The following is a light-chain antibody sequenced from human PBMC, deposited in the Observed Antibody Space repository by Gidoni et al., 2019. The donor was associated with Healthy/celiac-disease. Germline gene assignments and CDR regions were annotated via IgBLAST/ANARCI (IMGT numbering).Light chain of an antibody. CDR3: QQSYSTPRCT. CDR2: AAS. J-gene: IGKJ4*01. Sequence: DIQMTQSPSSLSASVGDRVTITCRASQSISSYLNWYQQKPGKAAKLLIYAASSLQSGVPSRFSGSGAGTDFTLTISSRQPEDFATYYCQQSYSTPRCTFGGGTKVEIK. V-gene: IGKV1-39*01. CDR1: QSISSY.